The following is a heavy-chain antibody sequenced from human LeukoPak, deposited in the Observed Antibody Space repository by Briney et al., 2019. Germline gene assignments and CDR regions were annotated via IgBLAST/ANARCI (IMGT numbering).Heavy chain of an antibody. CDR3: ARDLDYYVGAFDI. D-gene: IGHD3-10*02. V-gene: IGHV5-51*01. Sequence: GESLKISCKGSGYSFTSYWIGWVRQMPEKGLEWVGIIHPGDSDTRYSPSCQGQVTISADKSVSTAYLQWSSLKASDTAMYYCARDLDYYVGAFDIWGQGTMVTVSS. J-gene: IGHJ3*02. CDR2: IHPGDSDT. CDR1: GYSFTSYW.